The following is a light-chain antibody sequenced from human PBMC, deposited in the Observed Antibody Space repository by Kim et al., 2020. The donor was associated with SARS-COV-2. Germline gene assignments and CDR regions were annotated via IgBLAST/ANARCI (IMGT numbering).Light chain of an antibody. CDR3: AAWDDSLNGRYV. V-gene: IGLV1-44*01. CDR1: SSNIGSNT. CDR2: NNN. J-gene: IGLJ1*01. Sequence: QRVTISCSGSSSNIGSNTVNWYQQLPGTAPKLLIYNNNQRPSGVPDRFSGSKSGTSASLAISGLQSEDEADYYCAAWDDSLNGRYVFGTGTKVTVL.